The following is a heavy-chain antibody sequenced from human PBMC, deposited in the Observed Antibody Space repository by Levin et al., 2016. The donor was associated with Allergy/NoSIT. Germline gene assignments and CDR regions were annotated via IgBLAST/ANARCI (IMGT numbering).Heavy chain of an antibody. CDR1: GGSISSYY. Sequence: SETLSLTCTVSGGSISSYYWSWIRQPAGKGLEWIGRIYTSGSTNYNPSLKSRVTMSVDTSKNQFSLKLSSVTAADTAVYYCARDRHYSSGWYSPYYYGMDVWGQGTTVTVSS. D-gene: IGHD6-19*01. CDR3: ARDRHYSSGWYSPYYYGMDV. J-gene: IGHJ6*02. V-gene: IGHV4-4*07. CDR2: IYTSGST.